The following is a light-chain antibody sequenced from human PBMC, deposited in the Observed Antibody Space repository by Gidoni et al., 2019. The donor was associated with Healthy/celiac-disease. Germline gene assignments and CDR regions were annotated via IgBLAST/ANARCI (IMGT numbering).Light chain of an antibody. CDR3: GTWDSSLSAGV. CDR2: DNN. CDR1: SSNIGNNY. V-gene: IGLV1-51*01. J-gene: IGLJ3*02. Sequence: QSVFTQPPSVSAAPGQKVTISCSASSSNIGNNYVSWYQQLPGTAPKLLIYDNNKRPSGIPDRFSGSKSGTSATLGITGLQTGDEADYYCGTWDSSLSAGVFGGGTKLTVL.